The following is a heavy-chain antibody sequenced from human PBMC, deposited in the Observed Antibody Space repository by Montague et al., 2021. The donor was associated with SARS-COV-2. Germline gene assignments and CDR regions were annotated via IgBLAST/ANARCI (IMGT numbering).Heavy chain of an antibody. J-gene: IGHJ4*02. CDR2: MYYSGST. CDR3: GRVILSAISNPFDC. D-gene: IGHD2-21*02. V-gene: IGHV4-39*07. Sequence: SETLSLTCTVSGGSISSYHHYWGWIRQPPGKGLEWIGAMYYSGSTWLNPSLKSRVTISVDTSKNQLSLNLRSVTAADTAVYFCGRVILSAISNPFDCWGPGTLVTVSS. CDR1: GGSISSYHHY.